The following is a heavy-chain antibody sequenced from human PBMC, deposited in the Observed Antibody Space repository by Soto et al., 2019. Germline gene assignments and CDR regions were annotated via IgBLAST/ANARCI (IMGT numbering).Heavy chain of an antibody. V-gene: IGHV1-2*02. CDR2: LNPRSVDT. CDR1: GYTLGDHY. J-gene: IGHJ4*02. CDR3: AGARIARSHFDN. D-gene: IGHD6-13*01. Sequence: QVQLVQSGAEVKKPGASVRVSCKASGYTLGDHYLHWVRQAPGQGLEWMGWLNPRSVDTDSAKRFRGRVIMTSDPSNNTTYLELNSLKPDDTAVYFRAGARIARSHFDNWGQGSLVTVSS.